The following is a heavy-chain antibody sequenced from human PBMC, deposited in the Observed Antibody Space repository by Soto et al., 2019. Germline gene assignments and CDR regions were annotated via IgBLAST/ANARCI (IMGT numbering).Heavy chain of an antibody. J-gene: IGHJ6*02. D-gene: IGHD6-6*01. CDR1: GFTFSSYW. CDR2: INSGGSST. Sequence: GGSLRLSCAASGFTFSSYWMHWVRQAPGKGLVWVSRINSGGSSTSYADSVKGRFTISRDNAKNTLYLQMNSLRAEDTAVYYCARGYPYSSSPYYYYGMDVWGQGTTVTVSS. V-gene: IGHV3-74*01. CDR3: ARGYPYSSSPYYYYGMDV.